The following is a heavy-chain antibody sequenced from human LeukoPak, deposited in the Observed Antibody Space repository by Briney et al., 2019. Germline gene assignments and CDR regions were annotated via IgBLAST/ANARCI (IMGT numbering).Heavy chain of an antibody. CDR2: MYNSGSA. J-gene: IGHJ4*02. D-gene: IGHD6-19*01. CDR1: GGSISSYY. Sequence: SETLSLTCTVSGGSISSYYWSWIRQPPGKGLEWIGYMYNSGSANYNPSLKSRVTISVDTSKNQFSLKLSSVTAADTAVYYCAREGSSGHLDYWGQGTLVTVSS. V-gene: IGHV4-59*01. CDR3: AREGSSGHLDY.